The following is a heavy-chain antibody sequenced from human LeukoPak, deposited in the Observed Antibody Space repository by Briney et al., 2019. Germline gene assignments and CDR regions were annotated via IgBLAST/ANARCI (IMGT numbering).Heavy chain of an antibody. D-gene: IGHD2-2*01. V-gene: IGHV4-34*01. J-gene: IGHJ6*02. CDR2: INHSGST. CDR1: GGSFSGYY. CDR3: ARGLPLLSYYYYGMDV. Sequence: SETLSLTCAVYGGSFSGYYWSWIRQPPGKGLEWIGEINHSGSTNYNPSLKSRVTISVDTSKNQFSLKLSSVTAADTAVYYCARGLPLLSYYYYGMDVWGQGTTVTVS.